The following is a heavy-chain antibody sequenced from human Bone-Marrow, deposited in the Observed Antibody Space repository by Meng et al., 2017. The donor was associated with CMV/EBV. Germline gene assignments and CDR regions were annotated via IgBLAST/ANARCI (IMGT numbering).Heavy chain of an antibody. CDR2: MNPNSGNT. CDR1: GYTFTSYD. Sequence: ASVKVSCKASGYTFTSYDINWVRQATGHGLEWMGWMNPNSGNTGYAQKFQGRVTMTRNTSISTAYMELSSLRSEDTAVYYCARARVNYDFWSGSWFDPWGQGTLVTVSS. J-gene: IGHJ5*02. CDR3: ARARVNYDFWSGSWFDP. D-gene: IGHD3-3*01. V-gene: IGHV1-8*01.